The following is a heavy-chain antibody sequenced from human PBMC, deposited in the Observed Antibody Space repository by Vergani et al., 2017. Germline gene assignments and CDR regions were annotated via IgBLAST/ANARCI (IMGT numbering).Heavy chain of an antibody. D-gene: IGHD1-1*01. J-gene: IGHJ5*02. CDR3: ARSTPKSQIWVGP. CDR2: ISGSSSSK. CDR1: GFTFSSYS. Sequence: EVQLVESGGGLVQPGRSLRLSCTASGFTFSSYSMNWVRQAPGKGLEWVSSISGSSSSKYYADSVKGRFTISRDNAKNSLYLQMNSLRDEDTAVYYCARSTPKSQIWVGPWGKGTLVTVSS. V-gene: IGHV3-48*02.